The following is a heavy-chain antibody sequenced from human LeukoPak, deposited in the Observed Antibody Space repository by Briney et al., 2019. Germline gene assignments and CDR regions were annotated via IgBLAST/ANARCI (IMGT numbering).Heavy chain of an antibody. J-gene: IGHJ4*02. D-gene: IGHD6-13*01. V-gene: IGHV1-46*01. CDR3: ASSGAAAGQRDY. CDR1: GRTFTSYY. CDR2: INPSGGST. Sequence: ASVKVSCKASGRTFTSYYMHWVRQAPGQGREWMGIINPSGGSTSYAQKFQGRVTMTRDTSTSTVYMELSSLRSEDTAVYYCASSGAAAGQRDYWGQGTLVTVSS.